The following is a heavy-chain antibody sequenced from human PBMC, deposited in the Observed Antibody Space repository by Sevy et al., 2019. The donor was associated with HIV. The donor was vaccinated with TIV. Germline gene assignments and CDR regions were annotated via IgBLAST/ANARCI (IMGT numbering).Heavy chain of an antibody. CDR2: ISSGSTYT. D-gene: IGHD1-7*01. CDR3: ARDRRNYAGQYFDY. Sequence: GSLRLSCEASGFTLSNSGMHWVRQAPGKGLEWVSDISSGSTYTKYADSVKGRFTISRDNAENSLYLQMNSLRVEDTAIYYCARDRRNYAGQYFDYWGQGTLVTVSS. J-gene: IGHJ4*02. CDR1: GFTLSNSG. V-gene: IGHV3-21*01.